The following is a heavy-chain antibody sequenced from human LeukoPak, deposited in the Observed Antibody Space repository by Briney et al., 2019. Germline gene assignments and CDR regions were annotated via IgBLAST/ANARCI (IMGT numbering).Heavy chain of an antibody. V-gene: IGHV3-23*01. Sequence: GGSLRLSCAASGFTFSSYAMSGVRQAPGKGLEWVSAISGSGGSTYYADSVKGRFTISRDNSKNTLYLQMNSLRAEDTAVYYCAKYVDIVATITYFDYWGQGTLVTVSS. D-gene: IGHD5-12*01. CDR1: GFTFSSYA. CDR3: AKYVDIVATITYFDY. J-gene: IGHJ4*02. CDR2: ISGSGGST.